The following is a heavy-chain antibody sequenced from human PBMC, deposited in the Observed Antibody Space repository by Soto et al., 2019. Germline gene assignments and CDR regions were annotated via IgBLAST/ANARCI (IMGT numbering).Heavy chain of an antibody. CDR2: IIPVVGIP. D-gene: IGHD5-12*01. V-gene: IGHV1-69*01. J-gene: IGHJ4*02. CDR1: GGTFRNYP. CDR3: ARVLEFRDGYISHFDF. Sequence: QVQLVQSGAEVKKPGSSVKVSCKAAGGTFRNYPFSWVRQAPGQGLEWMGGIIPVVGIPNYAQKFRGRVTITADESTTTVYMELSSLRSEDTAVYYCARVLEFRDGYISHFDFWGQGTQVTVSS.